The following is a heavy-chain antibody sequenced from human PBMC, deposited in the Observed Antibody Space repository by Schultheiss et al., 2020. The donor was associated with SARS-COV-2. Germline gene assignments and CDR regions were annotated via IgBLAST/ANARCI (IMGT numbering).Heavy chain of an antibody. J-gene: IGHJ5*02. D-gene: IGHD3-10*01. CDR2: IFSNDEK. CDR3: ARILWFGELSYNWFDP. Sequence: SGPTLVKPTQTLTLTCTFSGFSLSTSGVGVGWIRQPPGKALEWLAHIFSNDEKSYSTSLKSRLTISKDTSKSQVVLTMTNMDPVDTATYYCARILWFGELSYNWFDPWGQGSLVTVSS. CDR1: GFSLSTSGVG. V-gene: IGHV2-26*01.